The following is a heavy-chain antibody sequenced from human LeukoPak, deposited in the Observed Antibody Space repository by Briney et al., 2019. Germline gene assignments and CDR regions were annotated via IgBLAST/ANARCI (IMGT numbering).Heavy chain of an antibody. J-gene: IGHJ6*03. V-gene: IGHV3-49*03. CDR3: ARDQLGGDPQDYYYYYMDV. D-gene: IGHD3-16*01. Sequence: PGGSLRLPCTTSGFTFGDFAMSWFRQAPGKGLEWVGFIRSVNYGGAVEYAASVKGRFTISRDDSRRVAYLQMDGLRTEDTALYYCARDQLGGDPQDYYYYYMDVWGKGTTVTVSS. CDR2: IRSVNYGGAV. CDR1: GFTFGDFA.